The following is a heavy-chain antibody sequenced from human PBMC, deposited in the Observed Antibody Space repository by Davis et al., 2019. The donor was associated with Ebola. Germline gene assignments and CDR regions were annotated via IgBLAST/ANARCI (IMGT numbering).Heavy chain of an antibody. CDR2: IAYDGSTE. CDR3: ARDGLAAGGVTMKCLDY. Sequence: GESLKISCAASGFTFSNYAMDWVRQAPGKGLEWVAVIAYDGSTEYYGDSVKGRFTISRDNSKNMVYLQMNSLRAEDTAVYYCARDGLAAGGVTMKCLDYWGHGALVTVSS. CDR1: GFTFSNYA. D-gene: IGHD3-22*01. J-gene: IGHJ4*01. V-gene: IGHV3-30-3*01.